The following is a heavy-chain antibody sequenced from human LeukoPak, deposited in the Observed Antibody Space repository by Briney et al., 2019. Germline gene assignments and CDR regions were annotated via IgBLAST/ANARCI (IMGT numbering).Heavy chain of an antibody. Sequence: PGGSLRLSCAASGFTFSSNDMSWVRQAPGKGLEWVSAISGSGGGTYYADSVKGRFTISRDNSKNTLYLQMNSLRAEDTAVYYCARDPNDSSGSTDYWGQGTLATVSS. J-gene: IGHJ4*02. CDR2: ISGSGGGT. V-gene: IGHV3-23*01. CDR3: ARDPNDSSGSTDY. CDR1: GFTFSSND. D-gene: IGHD3-22*01.